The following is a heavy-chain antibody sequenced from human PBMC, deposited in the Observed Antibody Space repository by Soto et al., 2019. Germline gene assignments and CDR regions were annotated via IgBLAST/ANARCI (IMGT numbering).Heavy chain of an antibody. CDR3: ARWSSGSRQGFDP. D-gene: IGHD2-15*01. J-gene: IGHJ5*02. V-gene: IGHV4-31*03. Sequence: QVQLQESGPGLVKPSQTLSLTCTVSGGSISSGDYYWSWIRQHPGKGLEWIGYIYYSGSTYYNPSLNRRVTISVDTSKNQFSLKLSSVTAADTAVYYCARWSSGSRQGFDPWGQGTRVTVSS. CDR1: GGSISSGDYY. CDR2: IYYSGST.